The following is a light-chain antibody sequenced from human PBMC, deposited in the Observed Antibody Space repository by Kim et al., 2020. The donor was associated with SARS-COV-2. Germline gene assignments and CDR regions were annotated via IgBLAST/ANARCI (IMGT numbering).Light chain of an antibody. CDR2: KAS. J-gene: IGKJ2*01. CDR1: QSITTW. V-gene: IGKV1-5*03. CDR3: QQYNTYSPIT. Sequence: ASVGDRVTMTCWASQSITTWLVWYQQRPGKAPKLLIYKASTLESGVPSRFSGSGSRTEFTLTITSLQPDDSATYYCQQYNTYSPITFGQGTKLEI.